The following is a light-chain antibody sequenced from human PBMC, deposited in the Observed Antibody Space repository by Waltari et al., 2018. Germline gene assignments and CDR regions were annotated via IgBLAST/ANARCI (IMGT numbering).Light chain of an antibody. CDR3: QQYNNWPYT. CDR2: GAS. CDR1: QSVSSN. V-gene: IGKV3-15*01. J-gene: IGKJ2*01. Sequence: EIVMTQSPATLSVSPGERATLSCRASQSVSSNLAWYQQKPGQAPRLHIYGASTRATGSPARFSGSGSGTEFTLTISSLQSEDFAVYYCQQYNNWPYTFGQGTKLEIK.